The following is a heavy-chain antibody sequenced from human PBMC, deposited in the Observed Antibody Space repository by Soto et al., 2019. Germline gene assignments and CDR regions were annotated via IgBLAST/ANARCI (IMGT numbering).Heavy chain of an antibody. CDR1: GFTFSSYA. V-gene: IGHV3-23*01. D-gene: IGHD6-13*01. Sequence: QPGGSLRLSCAASGFTFSSYAMSWARQAPGKGLEWVSAISGSGGSTYYADSVKGRFTISRDNSKNTLYLQMNSLRAEDTAVYYCAKDLPEDISSWSSLYYYYGMDVWGQGTTVTVSS. CDR3: AKDLPEDISSWSSLYYYYGMDV. CDR2: ISGSGGST. J-gene: IGHJ6*02.